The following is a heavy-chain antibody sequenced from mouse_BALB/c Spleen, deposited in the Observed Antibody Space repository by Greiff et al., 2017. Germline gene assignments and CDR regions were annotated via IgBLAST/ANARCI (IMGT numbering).Heavy chain of an antibody. V-gene: IGHV1-20*02. J-gene: IGHJ4*01. CDR2: INPYNGDT. CDR1: GYSFTGYF. D-gene: IGHD1-2*01. Sequence: EVKLMESGPELVKPGASVKISCKASGYSFTGYFMNWVMQSHGKSLEWIGRINPYNGDTFYNQKFKGKATLTVDKSSSTAHMELRSLASEDSAVYYCARGYGYVRYAMDYWGQGTSVTVSS. CDR3: ARGYGYVRYAMDY.